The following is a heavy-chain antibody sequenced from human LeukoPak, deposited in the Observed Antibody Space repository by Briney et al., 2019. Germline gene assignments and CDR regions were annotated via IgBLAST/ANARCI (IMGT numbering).Heavy chain of an antibody. D-gene: IGHD3-10*01. CDR3: ARVTMVRGVTAYYYYGMDV. CDR2: ISAYNGNT. J-gene: IGHJ6*02. V-gene: IGHV1-18*01. CDR1: GYTFTSYG. Sequence: GASVKVSCKASGYTFTSYGISWVRQAPGQGLEWMGGISAYNGNTNYAQKLQGRVTMTTDTSTSTAYMELRSLRSDDTAVYYCARVTMVRGVTAYYYYGMDVWGQGTTVTVSS.